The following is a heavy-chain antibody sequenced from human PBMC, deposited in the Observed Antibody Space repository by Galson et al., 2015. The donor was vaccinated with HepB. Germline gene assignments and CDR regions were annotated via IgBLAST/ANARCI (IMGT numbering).Heavy chain of an antibody. CDR2: IYSGGST. CDR1: GFTVSSNY. Sequence: SLRLSCAASGFTVSSNYMSWVRQAPGKGLEWVSVIYSGGSTYYADSVKGRFTISRDNSKNTLYLQMNSLRAEDTAVYYCAAPNCSSTSCYTRYYYYYGMDVWGQGTTVTVSS. V-gene: IGHV3-53*01. CDR3: AAPNCSSTSCYTRYYYYYGMDV. J-gene: IGHJ6*02. D-gene: IGHD2-2*02.